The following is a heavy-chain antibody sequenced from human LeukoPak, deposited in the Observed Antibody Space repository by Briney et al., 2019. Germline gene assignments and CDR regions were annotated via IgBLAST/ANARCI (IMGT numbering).Heavy chain of an antibody. Sequence: ASVKVSCKASGYTFTNYYVHWVRQAPGQGLEWMGWINPNSGGTNYAQTFQGRVTMTRDTSINTAYMELSRLISEDTAVYYCAREDKWELLFDYWGQGTLVTVSS. CDR3: AREDKWELLFDY. CDR1: GYTFTNYY. D-gene: IGHD1-26*01. J-gene: IGHJ4*02. V-gene: IGHV1-2*02. CDR2: INPNSGGT.